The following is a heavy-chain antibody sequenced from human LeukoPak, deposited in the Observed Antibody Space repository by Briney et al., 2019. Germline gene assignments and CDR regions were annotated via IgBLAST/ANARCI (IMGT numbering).Heavy chain of an antibody. CDR2: MNPNSGNT. CDR3: AGSSSGWLGY. J-gene: IGHJ4*02. Sequence: ASVKVSCKASGYTFTSYDINWVRQATGQGLEWMGWMNPNSGNTGYAQKFQGRVTITADKSTSTAYMELSSLRSEDTAVYYCAGSSSGWLGYWGQGTLVTVSS. D-gene: IGHD6-19*01. V-gene: IGHV1-8*01. CDR1: GYTFTSYD.